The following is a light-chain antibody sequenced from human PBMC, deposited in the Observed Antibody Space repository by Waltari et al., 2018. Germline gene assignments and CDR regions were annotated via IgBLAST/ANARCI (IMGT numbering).Light chain of an antibody. CDR2: DVT. CDR3: SSYMDTTPLER. Sequence: QSALTQPASVSGSPGQSITISCTGTSSDVGSYNYVYWYQQHPGKAPKLIIYDVTNRPTGVSKRFAGSKSGNTASMTISGLRAEGEADYSCSSYMDTTPLERFAGGTSLTVL. CDR1: SSDVGSYNY. V-gene: IGLV2-14*03. J-gene: IGLJ2*01.